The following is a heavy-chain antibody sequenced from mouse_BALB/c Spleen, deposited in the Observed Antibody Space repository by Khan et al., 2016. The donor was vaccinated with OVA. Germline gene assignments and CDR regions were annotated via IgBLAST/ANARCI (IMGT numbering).Heavy chain of an antibody. CDR2: INYSGNT. Sequence: EVQLVESGPGLVKPSQSLSLTCTVTGYAITSDYAWNWIRQFPGNKLEWMGNINYSGNTSYNPSLKSRISITRDTSKNQFFLLWTSVTTEDTATYYCAKYGNYHYYAMDCWGQGTSVTVSS. D-gene: IGHD2-10*02. V-gene: IGHV3-2*02. CDR1: GYAITSDYA. J-gene: IGHJ4*01. CDR3: AKYGNYHYYAMDC.